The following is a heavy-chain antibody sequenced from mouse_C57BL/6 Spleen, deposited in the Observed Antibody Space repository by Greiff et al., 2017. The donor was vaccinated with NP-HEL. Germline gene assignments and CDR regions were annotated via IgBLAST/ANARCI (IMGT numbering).Heavy chain of an antibody. Sequence: QVQLQQSGAELVKPGASVKISCKASGYAFSSYWMNWVKQRPGKGLEWIGQIYPGDGDTNYNGKFKGKATLTADKSSSTAYMQLSSLTSEDSAVYFCARAYYSNYVDDYWGQGTTLTVSS. CDR1: GYAFSSYW. CDR2: IYPGDGDT. V-gene: IGHV1-80*01. J-gene: IGHJ2*01. D-gene: IGHD2-5*01. CDR3: ARAYYSNYVDDY.